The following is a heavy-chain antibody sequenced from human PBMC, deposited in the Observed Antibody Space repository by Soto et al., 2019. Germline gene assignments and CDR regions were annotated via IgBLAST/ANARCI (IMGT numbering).Heavy chain of an antibody. V-gene: IGHV3-23*01. CDR1: GFGFVSYE. CDR3: APWSYLDY. D-gene: IGHD3-3*01. CDR2: ISGSDRNT. Sequence: GGAQRLSCAASGFGFVSYELSWLRQAPGKGLEWASTISGSDRNTFYADSVKRRFSISIDTSQSTLYLQINSLRADHTAMYYCAPWSYLDYWGQGTRVPVSS. J-gene: IGHJ4*02.